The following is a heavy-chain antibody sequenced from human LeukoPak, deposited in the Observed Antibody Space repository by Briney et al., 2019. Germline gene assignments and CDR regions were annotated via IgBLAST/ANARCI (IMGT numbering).Heavy chain of an antibody. J-gene: IGHJ4*02. Sequence: GGSLRLSCAASGFTFSSYAMSWVRQAPGKGLEWVSAISGSGGSTYYADSVKGRFTISRDNAKNSLYLQMNSLRAEDTAVYYCARVAPYYDSSGYPDPFDYWGQGTLVTVSS. CDR2: ISGSGGST. CDR1: GFTFSSYA. D-gene: IGHD3-22*01. CDR3: ARVAPYYDSSGYPDPFDY. V-gene: IGHV3-23*01.